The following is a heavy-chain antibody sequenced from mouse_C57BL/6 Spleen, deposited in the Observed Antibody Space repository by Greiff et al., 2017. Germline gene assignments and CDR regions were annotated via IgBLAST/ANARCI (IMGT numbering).Heavy chain of an antibody. V-gene: IGHV1-50*01. CDR1: GYTFTSYW. CDR2: IDPSDSYT. Sequence: QVHVKQPGAELVKPGASVKLSCKASGYTFTSYWMQWVKQRPGQGLEWIGEIDPSDSYTNYNQKFKGKATLTVDTSSSTAYMQLSSLTSEDSAVYYCARWDIYYGNSLLNYWGQGTTLTVSS. J-gene: IGHJ2*01. CDR3: ARWDIYYGNSLLNY. D-gene: IGHD2-1*01.